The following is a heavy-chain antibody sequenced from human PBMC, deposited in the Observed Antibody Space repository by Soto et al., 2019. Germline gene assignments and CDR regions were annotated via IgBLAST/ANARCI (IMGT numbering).Heavy chain of an antibody. CDR3: AKYRPPGDRGVLSRYYYYYMAV. V-gene: IGHV3-23*01. Sequence: EVQLLESGGGLVQPGGSLRLSCAASGFTFSSYAMSWVRQAPGKGLEWVSAISGSGGSTYYADSVKGRFTISRDNSKNTMYLQMNSLRADDTAVYYCAKYRPPGDRGVLSRYYYYYMAVWGKGTTVTVSS. CDR1: GFTFSSYA. D-gene: IGHD3-10*01. J-gene: IGHJ6*03. CDR2: ISGSGGST.